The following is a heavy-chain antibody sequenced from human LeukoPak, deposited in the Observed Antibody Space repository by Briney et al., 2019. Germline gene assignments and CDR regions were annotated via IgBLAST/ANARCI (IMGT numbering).Heavy chain of an antibody. CDR3: AKGMSWFDP. Sequence: GGSLRLSCAASGFTFNSYGMTWVRQAPGKGLEWVSSISGSGGSTYYADSVKGRFTNSRDNSENTVYLQMNSLRAEDTAVYYCAKGMSWFDPWGQGTLVTVSS. CDR1: GFTFNSYG. CDR2: ISGSGGST. J-gene: IGHJ5*02. V-gene: IGHV3-23*01.